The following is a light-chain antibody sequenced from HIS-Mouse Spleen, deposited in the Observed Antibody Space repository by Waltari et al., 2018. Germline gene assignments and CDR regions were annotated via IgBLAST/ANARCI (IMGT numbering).Light chain of an antibody. Sequence: SYELTQPPSVSVSPGQTARITCSGDALPKKYAYWYQQKSGQAPVLVIYEDSKRPSGIPERFAGSRSGTMATLTISGAQVEDEAAYYCYSTDSSGNHRVFGGGTKLTVL. J-gene: IGLJ2*01. CDR2: EDS. CDR3: YSTDSSGNHRV. CDR1: ALPKKY. V-gene: IGLV3-10*01.